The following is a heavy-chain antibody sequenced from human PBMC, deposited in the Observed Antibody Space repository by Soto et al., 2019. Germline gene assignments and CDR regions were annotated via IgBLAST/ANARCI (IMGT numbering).Heavy chain of an antibody. D-gene: IGHD4-17*01. CDR2: IWYDGSNK. CDR1: GFTFRNYW. CDR3: ARDTGPYGAFDI. V-gene: IGHV3-33*08. J-gene: IGHJ3*02. Sequence: PGGSLRLSCAASGFTFRNYWMSWVRQAPGKGLEWVAVIWYDGSNKYYADSVKGRFTISRDNSKNTLYLQMNSLRAEDTAVYYCARDTGPYGAFDIWGQGTMVTVSS.